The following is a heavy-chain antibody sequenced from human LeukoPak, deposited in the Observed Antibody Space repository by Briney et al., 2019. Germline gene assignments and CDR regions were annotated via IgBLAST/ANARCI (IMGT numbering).Heavy chain of an antibody. V-gene: IGHV4-30-4*08. CDR1: GGSISSGGYY. CDR3: ARDWTTGRDAFDI. D-gene: IGHD4-17*01. J-gene: IGHJ3*02. Sequence: SQTLSLTCTVSGGSISSGGYYWSWIRQPPGKGLEWIGYIYYSGSTYYNPSLKSRVTISVDTSKNQFSLKLSSVTAADTAVYYCARDWTTGRDAFDIRGQGTMVTVSS. CDR2: IYYSGST.